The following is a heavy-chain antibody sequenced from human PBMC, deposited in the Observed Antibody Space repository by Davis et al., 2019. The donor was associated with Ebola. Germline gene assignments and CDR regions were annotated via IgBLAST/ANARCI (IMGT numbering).Heavy chain of an antibody. CDR1: GFTFSSYA. CDR3: AKALPNYTAMGTCFDY. D-gene: IGHD5-18*01. Sequence: PGGSLRLSCAASGFTFSSYAMSWVRQAPGKGLEWVSAISGSGGSTYYADSVKGRFTISRDNSKNTLYLQMNSLRAEDTAVYYCAKALPNYTAMGTCFDYWGQGTLVTVSS. CDR2: ISGSGGST. V-gene: IGHV3-23*01. J-gene: IGHJ4*02.